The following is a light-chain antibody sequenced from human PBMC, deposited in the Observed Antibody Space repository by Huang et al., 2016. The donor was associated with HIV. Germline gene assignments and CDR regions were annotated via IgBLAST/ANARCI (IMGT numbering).Light chain of an antibody. CDR1: QSLLHSNGYNY. CDR3: MQTLQTPYT. CDR2: LGS. V-gene: IGKV2-28*01. J-gene: IGKJ2*01. Sequence: DIVMTQSPLSLPVTPGEPASISCRSSQSLLHSNGYNYLGWYLQMPWQSPQLLLYLGSDRATGVPDRFSGSGSGTDFTLKISRVEAEDVGVYYCMQTLQTPYTFGQGTKLEIK.